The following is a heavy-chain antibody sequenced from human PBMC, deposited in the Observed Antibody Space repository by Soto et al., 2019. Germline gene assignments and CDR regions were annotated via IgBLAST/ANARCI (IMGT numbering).Heavy chain of an antibody. CDR3: AKDRLAGNFDY. J-gene: IGHJ4*02. CDR1: GFTFNNYA. V-gene: IGHV3-23*01. CDR2: ISATGGST. Sequence: EVQVLDSGGGLVQPGGSLRLSCAASGFTFNNYAMNWVRQAPGKGLEWVATISATGGSTYYEDSLKGRFIISRDNSKNTLYLQMNGLRVEDTAVYYCAKDRLAGNFDYWGQGTQVTVSS.